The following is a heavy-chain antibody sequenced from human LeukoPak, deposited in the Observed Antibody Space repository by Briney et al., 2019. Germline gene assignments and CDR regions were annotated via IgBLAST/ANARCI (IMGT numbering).Heavy chain of an antibody. CDR1: GGSISSYY. CDR2: IYYSGST. Sequence: SETLSLTCTVSGGSISSYYRSWIRQPPGKGLEWIGYIYYSGSTNYNPSLKSRVTISVDTSKNQSSLKLSSVTAADTAVYYCARGSSWRNNPFDYWGQGTLVTVSS. CDR3: ARGSSWRNNPFDY. D-gene: IGHD6-13*01. J-gene: IGHJ4*02. V-gene: IGHV4-59*01.